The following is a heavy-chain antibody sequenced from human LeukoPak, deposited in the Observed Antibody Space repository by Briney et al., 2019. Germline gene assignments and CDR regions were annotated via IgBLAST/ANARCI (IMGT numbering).Heavy chain of an antibody. D-gene: IGHD3-22*01. CDR1: GGSIGSSSYY. CDR2: MYYSGST. J-gene: IGHJ6*03. CDR3: ARHVSGYDSIDSSYYYYMDV. Sequence: PSETLSLTCTVSGGSIGSSSYYWGWIRRPPGKGLEWIGSMYYSGSTYYNPSLKSRVTISVDTSKNRFSLNLSSVTAADTAVYYCARHVSGYDSIDSSYYYYMDVWGKGTSVTISS. V-gene: IGHV4-39*01.